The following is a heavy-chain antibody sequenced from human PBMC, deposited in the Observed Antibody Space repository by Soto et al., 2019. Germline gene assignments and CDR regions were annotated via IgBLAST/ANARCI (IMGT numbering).Heavy chain of an antibody. V-gene: IGHV4-4*02. CDR2: IYHSGST. J-gene: IGHJ5*02. CDR1: GGSISSSNW. D-gene: IGHD3-3*01. CDR3: ARDPSRNDFWSGYFDP. Sequence: QVQLQESGPGLVKPSGTLSLTCAVSGGSISSSNWWSWVRQPPGKGLGWIGEIYHSGSTNYNPSLTRRVTISVDKSKNQFSLKLSSVTAADTAVYYCARDPSRNDFWSGYFDPWGQGTLVTVSS.